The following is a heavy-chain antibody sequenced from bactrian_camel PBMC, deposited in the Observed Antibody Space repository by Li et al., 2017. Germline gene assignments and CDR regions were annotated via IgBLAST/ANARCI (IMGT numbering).Heavy chain of an antibody. CDR1: GYTSRYTANNYC. D-gene: IGHD2*01. CDR3: AAAEDLWHALLSDAPPPGIHYKH. V-gene: IGHV3S53*01. J-gene: IGHJ4*01. CDR2: INSDGTT. Sequence: HVQLVESGGGSVQAGGSLRLSCGVSGYTSRYTANNYCMGWFRQVSGKEREGIAAINSDGTTTYADSVKGRFTISHDRLKNTVELQMNSLKPEDTAMYYCAAAEDLWHALLSDAPPPGIHYKHWGQGTQVTVS.